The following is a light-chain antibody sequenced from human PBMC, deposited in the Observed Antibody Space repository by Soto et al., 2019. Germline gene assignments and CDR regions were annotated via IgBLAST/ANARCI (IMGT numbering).Light chain of an antibody. CDR3: QQYGSSPLT. V-gene: IGKV3-20*01. J-gene: IGKJ4*01. Sequence: EHVLTQSPGTLSLSSGERATLSCRASQSVSSSYLAWYQQTPGQAPRLLIYGASSRSTGIPDRFSGSGSGTDLTLTLSRLEPDDTAVYYCQQYGSSPLTFGGGTKVQIK. CDR1: QSVSSSY. CDR2: GAS.